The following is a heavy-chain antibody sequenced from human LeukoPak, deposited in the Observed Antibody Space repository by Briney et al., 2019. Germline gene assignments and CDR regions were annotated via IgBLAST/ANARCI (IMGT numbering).Heavy chain of an antibody. CDR1: GGSLSGYY. Sequence: PSETLSLTCAVYGGSLSGYYWNWLRQSPGKGLEWIGEINHSGRINYNPSLNSRVTISVDTSKNQCSLNLSSVTAADTAVYFCARGVLSRYYYMDVWGKGTTVTVSS. V-gene: IGHV4-34*01. CDR3: ARGVLSRYYYMDV. CDR2: INHSGRI. D-gene: IGHD6-6*01. J-gene: IGHJ6*03.